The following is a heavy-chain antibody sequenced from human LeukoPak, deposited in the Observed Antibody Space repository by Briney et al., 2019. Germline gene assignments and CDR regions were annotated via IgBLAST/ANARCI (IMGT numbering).Heavy chain of an antibody. V-gene: IGHV3-33*06. D-gene: IGHD5-18*01. CDR3: AKHRVPGYSRDFDY. CDR1: GFTFRSYG. CDR2: IWSDGSQQ. J-gene: IGHJ4*02. Sequence: GMSLRLSCAASGFTFRSYGMHWVRQAQGKGLEWVAVIWSDGSQQHYADSVKGRFTISRDNSKNTLYLQMNSLRVDDTAVYYCAKHRVPGYSRDFDYWGQGTLVTVSS.